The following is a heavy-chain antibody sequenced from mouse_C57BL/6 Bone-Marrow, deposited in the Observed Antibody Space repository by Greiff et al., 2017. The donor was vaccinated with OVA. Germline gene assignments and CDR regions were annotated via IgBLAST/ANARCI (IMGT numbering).Heavy chain of an antibody. V-gene: IGHV1-50*01. CDR1: GYTFTSYW. D-gene: IGHD2-5*01. CDR2: IDPSDSYT. J-gene: IGHJ2*01. Sequence: QVQLQQPGAELVKPGASVKLSCKASGYTFTSYWMQWVKQRPGQGLEWIGEIDPSDSYTNYNQKFKGKATLTVDTSSSTAYMQLSSLTSEDSAVYYCARVPAYYSNYFDYWGQGTTLTVSS. CDR3: ARVPAYYSNYFDY.